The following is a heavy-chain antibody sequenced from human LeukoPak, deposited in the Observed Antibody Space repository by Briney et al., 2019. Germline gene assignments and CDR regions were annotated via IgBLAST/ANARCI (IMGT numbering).Heavy chain of an antibody. D-gene: IGHD3-3*01. J-gene: IGHJ6*03. Sequence: GASVKVSCKASGYTFTSYDINWVRQATGQGLEWMGWMNPNSGNTGYAQKFQGRVTITRNTSISTAYMELSSLRSEDTAVYYCARGSPITIFGVVQRYMDVWGKGNTVTVSS. CDR2: MNPNSGNT. CDR3: ARGSPITIFGVVQRYMDV. CDR1: GYTFTSYD. V-gene: IGHV1-8*03.